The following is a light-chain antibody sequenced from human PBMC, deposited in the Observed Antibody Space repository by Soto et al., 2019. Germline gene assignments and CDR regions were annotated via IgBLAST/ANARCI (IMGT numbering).Light chain of an antibody. CDR3: QQYGTSEII. CDR2: GAS. V-gene: IGKV3-20*01. J-gene: IGKJ5*01. CDR1: QRVNRYY. Sequence: EIVLTQSPGTLSLSPGERATLSCRASQRVNRYYLTWYQQKPGQAPRLLIYGASSRASGIPDRFSGSGSGTDFTLTISRLETEDFAVFYCQQYGTSEIIFGQGTRLEIK.